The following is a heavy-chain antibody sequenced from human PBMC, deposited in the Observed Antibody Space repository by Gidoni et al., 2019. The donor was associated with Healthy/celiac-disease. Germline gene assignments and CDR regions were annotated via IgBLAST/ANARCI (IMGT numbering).Heavy chain of an antibody. CDR2: ISGSGGST. CDR1: GFTFSSYA. V-gene: IGHV3-23*01. J-gene: IGHJ6*02. D-gene: IGHD2-21*01. Sequence: EVQLLESGGGLVQPGGSRRLSCAAPGFTFSSYAMSWVRQAPGKGLEWVSAISGSGGSTYYADSVKGRFTISRDNSKNTLYLQMNSLRAEDTAVYYCAVDATLGLYYYGMDVWGQGTTVTVSS. CDR3: AVDATLGLYYYGMDV.